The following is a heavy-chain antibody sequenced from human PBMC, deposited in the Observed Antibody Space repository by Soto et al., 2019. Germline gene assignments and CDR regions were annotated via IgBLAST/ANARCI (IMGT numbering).Heavy chain of an antibody. CDR3: ASVIGGRSEYYFDF. V-gene: IGHV4-31*03. J-gene: IGHJ4*02. CDR1: GVSISSGCYY. CDR2: IYYSGRT. D-gene: IGHD2-15*01. Sequence: KSSETLSLTCTVSGVSISSGCYYWSWIRQHPGKGLEWIGNIYYSGRTYYNPSLKSRVILSVDTSKNHFSLTLRSVTAADSAMYYCASVIGGRSEYYFDFWGQGALVTVSS.